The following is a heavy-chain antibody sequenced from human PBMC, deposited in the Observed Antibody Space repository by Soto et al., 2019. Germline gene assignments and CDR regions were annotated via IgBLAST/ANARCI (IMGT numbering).Heavy chain of an antibody. CDR3: ARDESYYDFWSGHPLN. Sequence: SETLSLTCTVSCGSISSSSYYWGWIRQPPGKGLEWIGSIYYSGSTYYNPSLKSRVTISVDTSKNQFSLKPSSVTAADTAVYYCARDESYYDFWSGHPLNWGQGTLVTVSS. J-gene: IGHJ4*02. CDR2: IYYSGST. CDR1: CGSISSSSYY. V-gene: IGHV4-39*02. D-gene: IGHD3-3*01.